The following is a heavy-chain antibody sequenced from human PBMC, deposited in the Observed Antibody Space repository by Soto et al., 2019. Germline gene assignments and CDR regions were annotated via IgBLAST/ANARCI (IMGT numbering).Heavy chain of an antibody. J-gene: IGHJ6*02. Sequence: QVQLVQSGAEVKKPGASVKVSCKASGYTFTSYDINWVRQATGHGLEWMGWMNPNSENTGYAQKFQGRVTMTSNTSRGTAYMELSSLRADDTAIDDCERDPFCGGEGYTGHNFYYGLDVCGQGTKVTVSS. CDR1: GYTFTSYD. CDR3: ERDPFCGGEGYTGHNFYYGLDV. CDR2: MNPNSENT. V-gene: IGHV1-8*01. D-gene: IGHD2-21*01.